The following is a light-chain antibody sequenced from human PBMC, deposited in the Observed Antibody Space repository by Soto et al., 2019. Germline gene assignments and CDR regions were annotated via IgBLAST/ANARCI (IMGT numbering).Light chain of an antibody. Sequence: EIVLTQSPATLSLSPGERATLSCRASQSVSSYLAWYQQKPGQAPRLLIYDASNRATGIPARFSGSGSGTDFTLTISSLESEDFAVYYCQQRSYRSTLGPGTKVDI. J-gene: IGKJ1*01. CDR2: DAS. CDR3: QQRSYRST. V-gene: IGKV3-11*01. CDR1: QSVSSY.